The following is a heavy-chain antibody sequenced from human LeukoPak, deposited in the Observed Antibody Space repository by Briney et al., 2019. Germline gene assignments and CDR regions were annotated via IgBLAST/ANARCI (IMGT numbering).Heavy chain of an antibody. D-gene: IGHD6-6*01. Sequence: ASVKVSCKASGYTFTGYYMHWVRQAPGQGLEWMGWISAYNGNTNYAQKLQGRVTMTTDTSTSTAYMELRSLRSDDTAVYYCARVWSSSSAGVAYYYYMDVWGKGTTVTVSS. CDR1: GYTFTGYY. CDR2: ISAYNGNT. J-gene: IGHJ6*03. CDR3: ARVWSSSSAGVAYYYYMDV. V-gene: IGHV1-18*04.